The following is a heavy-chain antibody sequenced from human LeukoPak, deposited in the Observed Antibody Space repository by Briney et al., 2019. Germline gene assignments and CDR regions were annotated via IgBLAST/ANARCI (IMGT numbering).Heavy chain of an antibody. CDR3: ARGVRIGTTGIIDY. CDR2: INPNSGGT. CDR1: GYTLTDYY. J-gene: IGHJ4*02. V-gene: IGHV1-2*02. D-gene: IGHD6-13*01. Sequence: ASVKVSCEASGYTLTDYYLHWVRLAPGQRPEWMGWINPNSGGTSYSQKFRGRVTMTRDTSITTAYMELSRLTPDDTAVYYCARGVRIGTTGIIDYWGQGTLVTV.